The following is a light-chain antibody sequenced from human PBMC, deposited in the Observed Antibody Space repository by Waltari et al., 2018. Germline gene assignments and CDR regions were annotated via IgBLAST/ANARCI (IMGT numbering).Light chain of an antibody. Sequence: VLTQSPATLSLSPGDRATLSCRANQSVNSYLAWYQQKVGQPPRLLIYDTSNRATGSPARFIGSGSGTDFSLTISSLEPEDFAIYYCQQRSNWPPVFTFGPGTKVDFK. V-gene: IGKV3-11*01. J-gene: IGKJ3*01. CDR1: QSVNSY. CDR3: QQRSNWPPVFT. CDR2: DTS.